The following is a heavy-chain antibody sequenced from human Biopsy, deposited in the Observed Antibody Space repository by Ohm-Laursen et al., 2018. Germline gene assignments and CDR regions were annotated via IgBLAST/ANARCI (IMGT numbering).Heavy chain of an antibody. CDR2: ITTDSGRI. CDR1: GFTVSDG. V-gene: IGHV3-23*01. D-gene: IGHD3-9*01. J-gene: IGHJ4*02. Sequence: GSLRLSCSASGFTVSDGMTWVRQAPGKGLEWVSSITTDSGRIFYADSVRGRFTISRDNSKNTLYLQMNSLRAEDTAEYYCARHLRYNDYWGQGTLVTVSS. CDR3: ARHLRYNDY.